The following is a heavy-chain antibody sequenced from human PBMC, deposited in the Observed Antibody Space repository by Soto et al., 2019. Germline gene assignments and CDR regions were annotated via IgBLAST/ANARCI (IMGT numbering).Heavy chain of an antibody. J-gene: IGHJ3*02. Sequence: GGSLRLSCAASGFICSSYDMSWVRQAPGKGLEWVSTILVDGRTFYVDSVKGRFTISRDSSQNTVYLQMNSLTAGDTALYYCAKATAAGGGAFDICGQGTMVTVSS. D-gene: IGHD2-8*02. CDR3: AKATAAGGGAFDI. CDR1: GFICSSYD. V-gene: IGHV3-23*01. CDR2: ILVDGRT.